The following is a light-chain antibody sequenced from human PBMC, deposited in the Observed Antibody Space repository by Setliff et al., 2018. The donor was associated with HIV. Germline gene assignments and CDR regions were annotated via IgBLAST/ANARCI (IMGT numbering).Light chain of an antibody. CDR1: SSDIGANNY. J-gene: IGLJ2*01. CDR3: SSYTNSGTL. V-gene: IGLV2-14*03. Sequence: HSALTQPASVSGSPGQSITISCTGTSSDIGANNYVSWYQQHPDTAPKLILYDVIKRPSGISNRFSGSKSGNTASLTISGLQAEDEADYYCSSYTNSGTLIGGGTKVTVL. CDR2: DVI.